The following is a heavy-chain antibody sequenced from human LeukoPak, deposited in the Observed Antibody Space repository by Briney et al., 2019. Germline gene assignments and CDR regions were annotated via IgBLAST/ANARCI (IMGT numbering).Heavy chain of an antibody. Sequence: SVKVSCKASGGTFSSYAISWVRQAPGQGLEWMGGIIPIFGTANYAQKFQGRVTITADESTSSAYMELSSLRSEDTAVYYCARDIGTTFSWFDPWGQGTLATVSS. CDR2: IIPIFGTA. J-gene: IGHJ5*02. D-gene: IGHD1-1*01. V-gene: IGHV1-69*13. CDR3: ARDIGTTFSWFDP. CDR1: GGTFSSYA.